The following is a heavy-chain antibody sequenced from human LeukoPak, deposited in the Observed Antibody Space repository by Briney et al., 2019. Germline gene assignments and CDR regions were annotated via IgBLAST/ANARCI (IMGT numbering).Heavy chain of an antibody. CDR2: ISYDGSNK. CDR1: GFTFSSYA. Sequence: GRSLRLSCAASGFTFSSYAMHWVRQAPGKGLEWVAVISYDGSNKYYADSVKGRFTISRDNSKNTLYLQMNSLRAEDTAVYYCARVLRNRAAFDIWGQGTMVTVSS. D-gene: IGHD1-14*01. J-gene: IGHJ3*02. CDR3: ARVLRNRAAFDI. V-gene: IGHV3-30-3*01.